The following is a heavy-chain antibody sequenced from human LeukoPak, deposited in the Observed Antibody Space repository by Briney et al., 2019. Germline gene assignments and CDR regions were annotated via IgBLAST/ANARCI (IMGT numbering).Heavy chain of an antibody. CDR2: ISDDGSKT. D-gene: IGHD5-12*01. J-gene: IGHJ4*02. Sequence: PGGSLRLACEASGFTFRRDWMHWVRQAPGKGLEWVAVISDDGSKTYYVDSVKGRFTISRDNSKNTLYLQMNSLRTEDMAVYYCAKGSSIVATAHYFDYWGQGTLVTVSS. CDR3: AKGSSIVATAHYFDY. CDR1: GFTFRRDW. V-gene: IGHV3-30*18.